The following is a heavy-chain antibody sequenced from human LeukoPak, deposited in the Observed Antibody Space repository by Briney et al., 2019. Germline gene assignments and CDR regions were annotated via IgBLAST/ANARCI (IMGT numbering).Heavy chain of an antibody. CDR2: IWSDGTNK. Sequence: GGSLRLSCAASGFTFSSNAMHWVRQAPGKGLEWVAVIWSDGTNKYYQDSMKGRFTISRDNSKNTLYLQMNSLRAEDTAVFYCARDRLTSGSYFFDYWGQGTLVTVSP. CDR1: GFTFSSNA. D-gene: IGHD1-26*01. V-gene: IGHV3-33*01. CDR3: ARDRLTSGSYFFDY. J-gene: IGHJ4*02.